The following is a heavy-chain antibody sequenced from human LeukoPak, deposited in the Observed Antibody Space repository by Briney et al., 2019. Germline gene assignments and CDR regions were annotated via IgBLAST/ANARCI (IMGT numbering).Heavy chain of an antibody. Sequence: PGGSLRLSCAASGFTFSVAAMSWVRQAPEQGLEWVADIKEEGRTTYYVDSVKGRFTISRDNAKNTLYLQMNSLRAEDTAVYYCARDSPAGTSWRSEPTFDFWGQGTLVTVTS. D-gene: IGHD2-2*01. CDR1: GFTFSVAA. CDR3: ARDSPAGTSWRSEPTFDF. CDR2: IKEEGRTT. V-gene: IGHV3-7*04. J-gene: IGHJ4*02.